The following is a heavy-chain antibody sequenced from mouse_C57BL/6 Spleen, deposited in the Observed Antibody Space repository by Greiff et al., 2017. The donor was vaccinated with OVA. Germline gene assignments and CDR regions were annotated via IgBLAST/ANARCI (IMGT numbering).Heavy chain of an antibody. CDR1: GYAFSSYW. V-gene: IGHV1-80*01. Sequence: QVQLQQSGAELVKPGASVKISCKASGYAFSSYWMNWVKQRPGKGLEWIGQIYPGDGDTNYNGKFKGKATRTADKSSSTAYMQLSSLTSEDSAVYFCARGVFPRYFDVWGTGTTVTVSS. CDR2: IYPGDGDT. J-gene: IGHJ1*03. CDR3: ARGVFPRYFDV.